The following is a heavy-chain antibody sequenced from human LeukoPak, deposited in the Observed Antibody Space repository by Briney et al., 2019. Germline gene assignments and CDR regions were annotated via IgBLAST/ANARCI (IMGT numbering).Heavy chain of an antibody. CDR1: GFTFSGYA. V-gene: IGHV3-23*01. CDR2: ISGSGGST. CDR3: AKDLVVVPAAIRGSVGY. J-gene: IGHJ4*02. Sequence: GGSLRLSCAASGFTFSGYAMSWVRQAPGKGLEWVSAISGSGGSTYYTDSVKGRFTISRDNSKNTLYLQMNSLRAEDTAVYYCAKDLVVVPAAIRGSVGYWGQGTLVTVSS. D-gene: IGHD2-2*02.